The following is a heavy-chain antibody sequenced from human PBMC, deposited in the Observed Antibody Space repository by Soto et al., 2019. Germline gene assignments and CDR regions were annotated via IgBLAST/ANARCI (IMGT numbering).Heavy chain of an antibody. CDR1: GYTFNSYA. Sequence: GASVKVSCKASGYTFNSYAMHWVRQAPGQRLEWMGWINAGNGNTKYSQKFQGRVTITRDTSASTAYMELSSLRSEDTAVYYCARDLIAVAGTNYYSGMDVWGQGTTVNVSS. D-gene: IGHD6-19*01. CDR2: INAGNGNT. CDR3: ARDLIAVAGTNYYSGMDV. J-gene: IGHJ6*02. V-gene: IGHV1-3*01.